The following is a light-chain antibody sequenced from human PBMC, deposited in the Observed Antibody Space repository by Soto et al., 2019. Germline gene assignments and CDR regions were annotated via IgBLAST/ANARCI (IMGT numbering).Light chain of an antibody. J-gene: IGLJ2*01. V-gene: IGLV2-8*01. CDR3: SSYSGMSDLV. CDR1: SSDVGGYNY. CDR2: EGS. Sequence: QSVLTQPPSASGSPGQAVTISCTGTSSDVGGYNYVSWYQQHPGKATKLMIYEGSKRPSGVPDRFAGSKSGNTASLTVSGHHAEDDADYFFSSYSGMSDLVFGGGTKLTVL.